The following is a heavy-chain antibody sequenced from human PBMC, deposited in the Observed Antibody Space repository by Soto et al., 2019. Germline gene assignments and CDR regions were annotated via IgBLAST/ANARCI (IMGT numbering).Heavy chain of an antibody. V-gene: IGHV3-33*01. D-gene: IGHD3-3*01. CDR1: GFTFSTYG. CDR3: ARDRVVINPSYYFDY. CDR2: IWSYGSHK. J-gene: IGHJ4*02. Sequence: QVQLVESGGGVVQPGRSLRLSCAASGFTFSTYGMHWIRQAPDKGLEWVAIIWSYGSHKYYADSMNGRFTISRDNSKNTLYLQMDSLRAEDTAVSYCARDRVVINPSYYFDYWGQGTLVTVSS.